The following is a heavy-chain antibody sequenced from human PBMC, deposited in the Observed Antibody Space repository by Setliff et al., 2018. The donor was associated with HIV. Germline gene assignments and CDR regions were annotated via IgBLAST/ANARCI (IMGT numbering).Heavy chain of an antibody. J-gene: IGHJ4*02. CDR1: GDNFNNVA. CDR3: ARGWGSPRDSQVRYISLDH. Sequence: SVKVSCKASGDNFNNVALNWVRQAPGQGLEWMGGILPIFGSTDYAQKFQGRLTITAVQSQNTVYMELSSLRSDDTAVYFCARGWGSPRDSQVRYISLDHWGQGSLGTVSS. CDR2: ILPIFGST. V-gene: IGHV1-69*13. D-gene: IGHD3-16*01.